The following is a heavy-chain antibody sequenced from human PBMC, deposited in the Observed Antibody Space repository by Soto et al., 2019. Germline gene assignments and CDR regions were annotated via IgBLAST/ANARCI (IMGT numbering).Heavy chain of an antibody. CDR2: IGTAGDT. V-gene: IGHV3-13*01. CDR1: GFTFSSYD. Sequence: GESLKISCAASGFTFSSYDMHWVRQATGKGLEWVSAIGTAGDTYYPGSVKGRFTISRENAKNSLYLQMNSLRAGDTAVYYCARDVNFSSSWAYYFDYWGQGTLVTVSS. CDR3: ARDVNFSSSWAYYFDY. J-gene: IGHJ4*02. D-gene: IGHD6-13*01.